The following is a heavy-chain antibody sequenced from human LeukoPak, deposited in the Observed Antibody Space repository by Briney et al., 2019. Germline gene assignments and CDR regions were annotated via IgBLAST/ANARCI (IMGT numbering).Heavy chain of an antibody. CDR1: GFTFSSYG. J-gene: IGHJ6*02. CDR3: ARGRGYSSSSTDMDV. D-gene: IGHD6-6*01. V-gene: IGHV3-21*01. Sequence: GGSLRLSCATSGFTFSSYGMNWVRQAPGKGLEWVSSISSSSSYIYYADSVKDRFTTSRDNAENSLYLQMNSLRAEDTAVYYCARGRGYSSSSTDMDVWGRGTTVTVSS. CDR2: ISSSSSYI.